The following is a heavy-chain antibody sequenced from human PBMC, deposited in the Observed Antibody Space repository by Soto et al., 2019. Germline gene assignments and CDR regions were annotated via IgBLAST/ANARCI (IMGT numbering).Heavy chain of an antibody. D-gene: IGHD5-18*01. CDR1: GFTVSSNY. CDR3: ARGGYSYGYDY. V-gene: IGHV3-53*01. J-gene: IGHJ4*02. CDR2: IYSGGTT. Sequence: ETLSLTCTASGFTVSSNYMSWVRQAPGKGLEWVSVIYSGGTTYYADSVKGRFTISRDNSKNTLYLQMNSLRAEDTAVYYCARGGYSYGYDYWGQGTLVTVSS.